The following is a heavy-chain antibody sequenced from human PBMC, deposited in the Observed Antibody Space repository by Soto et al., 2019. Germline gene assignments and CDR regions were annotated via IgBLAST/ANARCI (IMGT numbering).Heavy chain of an antibody. CDR3: ARVSIAAPYYGMDV. CDR1: GGTFSSYA. V-gene: IGHV1-69*06. CDR2: IIPIFGTA. Sequence: GASVKVSCKASGGTFSSYAISWVRQAPGQGLEWMGGIIPIFGTASYAQKFQGRVTITADKSTSTAYVELSSLRSEDTAVYYCARVSIAAPYYGMDVWGQGTTVTVS. J-gene: IGHJ6*02. D-gene: IGHD6-6*01.